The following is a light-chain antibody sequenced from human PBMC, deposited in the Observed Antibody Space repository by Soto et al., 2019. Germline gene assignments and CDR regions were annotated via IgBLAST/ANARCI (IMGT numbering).Light chain of an antibody. V-gene: IGKV3-20*01. Sequence: EMVLTQSPGTLSLSPGERVTLSCRASQSVSSSYLAWYQQKPGQAPGLLIHDTSSRATGTPERFSGSGSATDFTLTISRLEPEDFAVYYCLQYGRSPYTFGQGTKLEI. CDR3: LQYGRSPYT. J-gene: IGKJ2*01. CDR2: DTS. CDR1: QSVSSSY.